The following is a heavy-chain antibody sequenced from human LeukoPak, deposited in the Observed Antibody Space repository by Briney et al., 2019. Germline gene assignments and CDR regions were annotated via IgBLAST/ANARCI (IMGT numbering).Heavy chain of an antibody. CDR2: IIPILGIA. CDR1: GGTFSSYA. D-gene: IGHD3-3*01. Sequence: SVKVSCKASGGTFSSYAISWVRQAPGQGLEWMGRIIPILGIANYAQKFQGRVTITADKSTSTAYMELSSLRSEDTAVYYCASDRTYYDFWSGYYRPGYFDYWGQGTLVTVSS. CDR3: ASDRTYYDFWSGYYRPGYFDY. J-gene: IGHJ4*02. V-gene: IGHV1-69*04.